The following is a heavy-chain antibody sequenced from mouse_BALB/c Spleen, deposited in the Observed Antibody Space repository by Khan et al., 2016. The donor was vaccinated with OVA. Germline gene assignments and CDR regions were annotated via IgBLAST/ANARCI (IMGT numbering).Heavy chain of an antibody. V-gene: IGHV2-6-1*01. CDR2: IRSDGHT. CDR1: GLPLTSYG. D-gene: IGHD1-2*01. J-gene: IGHJ1*01. CDR3: ARHGCYGNCGPYFDV. Sequence: QVQLKESGPGLEAPSQSLYITCTISGLPLTSYGVHWVRQPLGQGPEWPVEIRSDGHTTYNSAHKSRLSISKAHSKSQVFLKMNSLHTDDTAKYYSARHGCYGNCGPYFDVWGAGTTVTLS.